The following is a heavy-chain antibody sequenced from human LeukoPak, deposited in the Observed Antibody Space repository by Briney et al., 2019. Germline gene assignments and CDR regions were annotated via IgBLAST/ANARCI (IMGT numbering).Heavy chain of an antibody. CDR1: GFTFSSYG. CDR3: AKGSGYCSSTSCYACAFDI. CDR2: ISYDGSNK. V-gene: IGHV3-30*18. D-gene: IGHD2-2*03. Sequence: GRSLRLSCAASGFTFSSYGMHWVRQAPGKGLEWVAVISYDGSNKYYADSVKGRFTISRDNSKNTLYLQMNSLRAEDTAVYYCAKGSGYCSSTSCYACAFDIWGQGTMVTVSS. J-gene: IGHJ3*02.